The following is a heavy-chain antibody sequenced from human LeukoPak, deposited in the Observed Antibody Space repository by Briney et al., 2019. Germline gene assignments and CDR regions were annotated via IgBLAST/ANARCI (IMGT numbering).Heavy chain of an antibody. CDR3: ARTTYGSGSYYINWFDP. V-gene: IGHV3-21*01. CDR1: GFTFSSYS. CDR2: ISSRSSYI. Sequence: PGGSLRLSCAASGFTFSSYSMNWVRQAPGKGLEWVSSISSRSSYIYYADSVKGRFTISRDNAKNSLYLQMNSLRAEDTAVYYCARTTYGSGSYYINWFDPWGQGTLVTVSS. J-gene: IGHJ5*02. D-gene: IGHD3-10*01.